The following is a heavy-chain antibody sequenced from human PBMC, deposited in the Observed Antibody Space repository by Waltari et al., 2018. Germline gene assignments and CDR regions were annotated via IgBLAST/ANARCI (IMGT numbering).Heavy chain of an antibody. CDR1: GGSFSGYS. V-gene: IGHV4-34*01. J-gene: IGHJ4*02. CDR3: ARGRGGYETDRQYYFDY. CDR2: INHSGST. D-gene: IGHD5-12*01. Sequence: QVQLQQWGAGLLKPSETLSLTCAVYGGSFSGYSWSWIRQPPGKGLEWIGEINHSGSTNYNPSLKSRVTISVDTSKNQFSLKLSSVTAADTAVYYCARGRGGYETDRQYYFDYWGQGTLVTVSS.